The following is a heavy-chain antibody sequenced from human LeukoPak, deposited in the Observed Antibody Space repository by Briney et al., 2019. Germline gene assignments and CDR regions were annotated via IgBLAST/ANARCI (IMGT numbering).Heavy chain of an antibody. V-gene: IGHV3-33*01. D-gene: IGHD6-19*01. CDR3: ARDGVSRRLAKRDAFDI. CDR1: GCTFSSYG. J-gene: IGHJ3*02. Sequence: GGSLRLSCAASGCTFSSYGMHWVRQAPGKGLEWVAVIWYDGSNKYYADSVKGRFTISRDNSKNTLYLQMNSLRVEDTAVYYCARDGVSRRLAKRDAFDIWGQGTMVTVSS. CDR2: IWYDGSNK.